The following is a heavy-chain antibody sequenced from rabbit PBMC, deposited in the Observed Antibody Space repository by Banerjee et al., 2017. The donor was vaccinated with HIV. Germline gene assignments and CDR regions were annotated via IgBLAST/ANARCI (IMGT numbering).Heavy chain of an antibody. Sequence: VRQAPGKGLEWIACINTSSGNTVYASWAKGRFTISKTSSTTVTLQMTSLTAADTATYFCARWHYGMGLWGQGTLVTVS. CDR2: INTSSGNT. V-gene: IGHV1S40*01. CDR3: ARWHYGMGL. J-gene: IGHJ6*01.